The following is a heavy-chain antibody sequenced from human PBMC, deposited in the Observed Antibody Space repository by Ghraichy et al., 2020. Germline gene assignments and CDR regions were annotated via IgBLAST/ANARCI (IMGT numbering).Heavy chain of an antibody. CDR1: AHVCSTDN. J-gene: IGHJ3*02. CDR2: IFSGGST. CDR3: ARGPTLGKLDI. D-gene: IGHD3-10*01. Sequence: GGSLRLSCTASAHVCSTDNISWVLQRLRTELEWVSLIFSGGSTYYADSVKGRFAISRDNSKNTLFLQMNSLRTEDTAIYYCARGPTLGKLDIWGQGTVVTGSS. V-gene: IGHV3-53*01.